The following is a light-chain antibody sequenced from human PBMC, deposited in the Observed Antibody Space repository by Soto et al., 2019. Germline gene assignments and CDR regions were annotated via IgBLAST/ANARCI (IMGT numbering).Light chain of an antibody. CDR3: SSYTSSSTFYV. V-gene: IGLV2-14*01. Sequence: QSALTQPASVSGSPGQSITISCTGTSSDVGGYNDVSWYQQHPGKAPKLMIYEVSNRPSGVSNRCSGSKSGNTASLTISGLQAEDEADYYCSSYTSSSTFYVFGTGTKLTVL. J-gene: IGLJ1*01. CDR2: EVS. CDR1: SSDVGGYND.